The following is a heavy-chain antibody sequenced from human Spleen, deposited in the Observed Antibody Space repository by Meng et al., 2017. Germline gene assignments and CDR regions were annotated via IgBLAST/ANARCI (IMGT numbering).Heavy chain of an antibody. CDR1: GFAFSNFG. CDR2: IRSKANSYAT. CDR3: TRTASDYSYADY. J-gene: IGHJ4*02. Sequence: GESLKISCAASGFAFSNFGMNWVRQASGKGLEWVGRIRSKANSYATAYAASVKGRFTISRDDSKNTAYLQMNSMNTEDTAVYYCTRTASDYSYADYWGQGTLVTVSS. D-gene: IGHD5-18*01. V-gene: IGHV3-73*01.